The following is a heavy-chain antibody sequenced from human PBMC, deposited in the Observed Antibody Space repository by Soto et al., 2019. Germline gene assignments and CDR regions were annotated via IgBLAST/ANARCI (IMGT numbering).Heavy chain of an antibody. V-gene: IGHV1-69*12. CDR1: GGTFSSSA. Sequence: QVQLVQSGAEMKEPGSSVKVSCKTSGGTFSSSAISWLRQAPGQGLEWMGGIIPLFRTPDYAHKFQGRVTLAADESTSTADMELSRLRSEATAVYYCARDNDRLQLGGNYYYILDVWGQGTTITVSS. CDR2: IIPLFRTP. J-gene: IGHJ6*02. CDR3: ARDNDRLQLGGNYYYILDV. D-gene: IGHD4-4*01.